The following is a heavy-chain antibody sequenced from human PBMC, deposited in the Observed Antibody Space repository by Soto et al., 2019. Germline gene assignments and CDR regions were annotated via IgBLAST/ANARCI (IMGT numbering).Heavy chain of an antibody. CDR3: ARDHRTWRVFDY. V-gene: IGHV4-31*03. CDR1: GGSISSGGYY. D-gene: IGHD6-19*01. CDR2: IYYSGST. J-gene: IGHJ4*02. Sequence: PSETLSLTCTVSGGSISSGGYYWSWIRQHPGKGLEWIGYIYYSGSTYYNPSLKSRVTISVDTSKNQFSLKLSSVTAADTAVYYCARDHRTWRVFDYWGQGTLVTVS.